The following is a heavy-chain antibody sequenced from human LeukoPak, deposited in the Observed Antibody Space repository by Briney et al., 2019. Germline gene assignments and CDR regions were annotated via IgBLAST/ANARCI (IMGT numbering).Heavy chain of an antibody. J-gene: IGHJ6*02. D-gene: IGHD6-13*01. CDR2: ISSSSSYI. Sequence: GGSLRLSCAASGFTFSSYSMNWVRQAPGKGLEWVSSISSSSSYIYYADSVKGRFTISRDNAKNSLYLQMNSLRAEDTAVYYCAREGYSSSWYTSTKRYYYGMDVWGQGTTVTVSS. CDR3: AREGYSSSWYTSTKRYYYGMDV. V-gene: IGHV3-21*01. CDR1: GFTFSSYS.